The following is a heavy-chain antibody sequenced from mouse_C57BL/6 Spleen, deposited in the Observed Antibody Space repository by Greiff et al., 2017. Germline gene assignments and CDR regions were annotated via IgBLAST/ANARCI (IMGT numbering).Heavy chain of an antibody. V-gene: IGHV1-82*01. CDR2: MYPGDGDT. J-gene: IGHJ4*01. Sequence: QVQLQQSGPELVKPGASVKISCKASGYAFSSSWMNWVKQRPGKGLEWIGRMYPGDGDTNYNGKFKGKATLTADKSSSTAYMQLSSLTSEDSAVYFCARGSPYYAMDYWGQGTSVTVSS. CDR1: GYAFSSSW. CDR3: ARGSPYYAMDY.